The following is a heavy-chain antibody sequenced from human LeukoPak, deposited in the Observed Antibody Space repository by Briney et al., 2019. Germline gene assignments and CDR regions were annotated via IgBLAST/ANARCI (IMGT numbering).Heavy chain of an antibody. CDR2: ISSSSSYI. J-gene: IGHJ4*02. Sequence: GGSLRLSCAASGFTFSSYSMNWVRQAPGKGLEWVSSISSSSSYIYYADSVKGRFTISRDNAKNSLYLQMNSLRAEDTAVYYCARREISSGYVYYFDYWGQGTLVTVSS. V-gene: IGHV3-21*04. CDR3: ARREISSGYVYYFDY. CDR1: GFTFSSYS. D-gene: IGHD3-22*01.